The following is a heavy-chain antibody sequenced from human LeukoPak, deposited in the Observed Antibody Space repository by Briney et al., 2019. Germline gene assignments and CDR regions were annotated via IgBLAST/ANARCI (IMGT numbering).Heavy chain of an antibody. CDR3: ARRRRYSYGLAVDY. V-gene: IGHV4-34*01. Sequence: SETLSLTCAVYGGSFSGYYWSWIRQPPGKGLEWIGEINHSGSTNYNPSLKSRVTISVDTSKNQFSLKLSSVTAADTAVYYCARRRRYSYGLAVDYWGQRTLVTVSS. CDR2: INHSGST. J-gene: IGHJ4*02. D-gene: IGHD5-18*01. CDR1: GGSFSGYY.